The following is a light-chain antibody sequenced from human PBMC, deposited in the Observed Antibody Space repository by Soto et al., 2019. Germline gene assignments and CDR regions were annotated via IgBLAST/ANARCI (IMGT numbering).Light chain of an antibody. V-gene: IGKV1-33*01. CDR1: QDINSY. CDR2: DAF. CDR3: QQYDTFPVT. Sequence: DIQMTQSPSSLSASVGDRVTITCQASQDINSYLSWYQQRPGKAPKLLIYDAFTLETGVPSRFSGSASGTDFIFTISSLQPEDFATYYCQQYDTFPVTFGQGTRLEIK. J-gene: IGKJ5*01.